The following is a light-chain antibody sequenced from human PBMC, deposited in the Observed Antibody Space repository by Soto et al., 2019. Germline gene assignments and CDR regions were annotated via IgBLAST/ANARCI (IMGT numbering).Light chain of an antibody. CDR1: SSDVGGYNF. J-gene: IGLJ3*02. Sequence: QSALTQPRSVSGSPGQSVTMSCTGTSSDVGGYNFVSWYQHHPGKAPKVMIYDVSQRPSGVPDRFSGSKSDNTASLTISGLQTEDEANYYCCSYAGSYTYWVFGGGTKLTVL. CDR2: DVS. V-gene: IGLV2-11*01. CDR3: CSYAGSYTYWV.